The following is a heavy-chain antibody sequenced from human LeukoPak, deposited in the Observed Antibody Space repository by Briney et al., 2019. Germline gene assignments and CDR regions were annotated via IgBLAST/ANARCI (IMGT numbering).Heavy chain of an antibody. Sequence: ASVKVSCKASGYTFTSYYMHWVRQAPGQGLEWMGRIIPILGIANYAQKFQGRVTITADKSTSTAYMELSSLRSEDTAVYYCARAVAGTGYFDYWGQGTLVTVSS. J-gene: IGHJ4*02. CDR2: IIPILGIA. D-gene: IGHD6-19*01. CDR3: ARAVAGTGYFDY. CDR1: GYTFTSYY. V-gene: IGHV1-69*04.